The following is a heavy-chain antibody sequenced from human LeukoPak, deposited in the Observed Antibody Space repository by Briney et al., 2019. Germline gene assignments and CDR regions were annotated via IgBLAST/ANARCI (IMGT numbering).Heavy chain of an antibody. Sequence: GASVKVPCKASGYTFTNYYIHWVRQAPGQGLEWMGITGPIGGSTNYAQKFQGRVTMTRDTSTSTVYMELSSLRSEDSAVYYCARWTTTYLDYWGLGTLVTVSS. V-gene: IGHV1-46*01. CDR3: ARWTTTYLDY. J-gene: IGHJ4*02. D-gene: IGHD4-11*01. CDR1: GYTFTNYY. CDR2: TGPIGGST.